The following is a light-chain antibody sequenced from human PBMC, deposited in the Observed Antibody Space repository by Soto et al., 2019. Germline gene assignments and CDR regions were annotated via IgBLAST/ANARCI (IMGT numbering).Light chain of an antibody. Sequence: QSVLTQPPSVSGAPGQRVTISCTGSSSNIGAGYDVHWYQQLPGTAPKLLIHGNSNRPSGVPDRISGPKSGTSASLAITGLQAEDEADYYCQSYDSSLSGSVFGGGTKLTVL. CDR3: QSYDSSLSGSV. CDR2: GNS. V-gene: IGLV1-40*01. J-gene: IGLJ2*01. CDR1: SSNIGAGYD.